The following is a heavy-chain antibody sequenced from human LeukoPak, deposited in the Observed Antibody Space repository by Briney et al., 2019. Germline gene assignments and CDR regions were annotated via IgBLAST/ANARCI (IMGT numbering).Heavy chain of an antibody. D-gene: IGHD6-19*01. V-gene: IGHV3-23*01. CDR3: AKLDRIAVAIGY. CDR2: ISGSGGST. CDR1: GFAFSYAW. Sequence: GGSLRLSCAASGFAFSYAWMSWVRQAPGKGLEWVSAISGSGGSTYYADSVKGRFTISRDNSKNTLYLQMNSLRAEDTAVYYCAKLDRIAVAIGYWGQGTLVTVSS. J-gene: IGHJ4*02.